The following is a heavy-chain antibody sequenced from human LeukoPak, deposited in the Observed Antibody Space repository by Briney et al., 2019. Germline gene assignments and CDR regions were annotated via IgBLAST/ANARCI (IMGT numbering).Heavy chain of an antibody. V-gene: IGHV3-23*01. J-gene: IGHJ6*03. CDR2: ISGSGGST. D-gene: IGHD2-2*01. CDR3: AKSGRVVPAAFSSSTWGYMDV. CDR1: GFTFSSYA. Sequence: PGGSLRLSCAASGFTFSSYAMSWVRQAPGKGLEWVSAISGSGGSTYYADSVKGRFTISRDNSKNTLYLQMNSLRAEDTAVYYCAKSGRVVPAAFSSSTWGYMDVWGKGTTVTVSS.